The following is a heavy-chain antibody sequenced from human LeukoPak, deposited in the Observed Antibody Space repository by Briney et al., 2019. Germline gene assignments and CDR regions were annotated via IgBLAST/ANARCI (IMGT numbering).Heavy chain of an antibody. J-gene: IGHJ4*02. CDR1: GFTFNNYA. CDR2: ISDTGVGT. CDR3: AKDWQEGYGSSWYYYFDY. Sequence: PGGSLRLSCAVSGFTFNNYAMSWVRQAPGKGLDWVSSISDTGVGTYYADSVKGRFTISRDNSKDTLYLQMHSLRAEDTAIYYCAKDWQEGYGSSWYYYFDYWGQGTPVIVSS. V-gene: IGHV3-23*01. D-gene: IGHD6-13*01.